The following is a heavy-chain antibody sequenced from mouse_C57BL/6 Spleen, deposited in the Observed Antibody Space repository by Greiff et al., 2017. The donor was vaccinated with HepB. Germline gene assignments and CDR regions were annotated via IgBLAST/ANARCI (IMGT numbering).Heavy chain of an antibody. V-gene: IGHV1-72*01. J-gene: IGHJ4*01. CDR1: GYTFTSYW. Sequence: QVQLQQPGAELVKPGASVKLSCKASGYTFTSYWMYWVKQRPGRSLEWIGRIVPNSGGTKYNEKFKSKTTLTADKPSSTSYMQLSSLTSEDSAVFYCVREVLRYAMDYWGQGTSVTVSS. D-gene: IGHD1-1*01. CDR2: IVPNSGGT. CDR3: VREVLRYAMDY.